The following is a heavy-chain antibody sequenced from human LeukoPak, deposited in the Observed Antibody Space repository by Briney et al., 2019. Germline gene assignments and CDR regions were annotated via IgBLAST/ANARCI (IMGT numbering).Heavy chain of an antibody. J-gene: IGHJ6*04. CDR3: AELGITMIGGV. Sequence: GGSLRLSCAASGFTFSNYWMSWVRQAPGKGLEWVANIKQDGSEKYYVDSVKGRFTISRDNAKNSLYLQMNSLRAENTAVYYCAELGITMIGGVWGKGTTVTISS. V-gene: IGHV3-7*01. D-gene: IGHD3-10*02. CDR1: GFTFSNYW. CDR2: IKQDGSEK.